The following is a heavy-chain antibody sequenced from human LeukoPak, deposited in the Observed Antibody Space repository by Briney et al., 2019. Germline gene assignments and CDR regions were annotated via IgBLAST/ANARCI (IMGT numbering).Heavy chain of an antibody. D-gene: IGHD6-19*01. Sequence: GGTLRLSCAASGFTFSSYGMSWVRQAPGKGLEWVSAISGSGGSTYYADSVKGRFTISRDNAKNSLYLQMNSLRAEDTAVYYCARTRSSGWCFDYWGQGTLVTVSS. CDR1: GFTFSSYG. CDR3: ARTRSSGWCFDY. V-gene: IGHV3-23*01. CDR2: ISGSGGST. J-gene: IGHJ4*02.